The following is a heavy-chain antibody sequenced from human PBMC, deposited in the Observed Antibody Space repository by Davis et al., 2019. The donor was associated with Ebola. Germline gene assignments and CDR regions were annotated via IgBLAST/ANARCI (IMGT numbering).Heavy chain of an antibody. CDR2: IYYNAVT. CDR3: ARDGAVAGLRGNWFDP. J-gene: IGHJ5*02. D-gene: IGHD6-19*01. V-gene: IGHV4-59*12. CDR1: GDSITSSY. Sequence: SETLSLTCTVSGDSITSSYWTWIRQPPGKGLEWIGYIYYNAVTIHNPSLKSRVTISVDMSKNQVSLNLISVTAADTAVYYCARDGAVAGLRGNWFDPWGQGTLVTVSS.